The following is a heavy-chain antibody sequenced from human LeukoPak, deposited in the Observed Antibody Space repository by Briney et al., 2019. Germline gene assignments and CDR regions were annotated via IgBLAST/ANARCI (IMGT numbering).Heavy chain of an antibody. D-gene: IGHD6-19*01. Sequence: SQTLSLTCAVSGGSITSGGYSWNWIRQPPGKGLEWVGFIYDSATTYYNPSLKSRVTISVDTSKNQFSLKLSSVTAADTAVYYCARHPGYSSGWQLDYWGQGTLVTVSS. CDR2: IYDSATT. CDR3: ARHPGYSSGWQLDY. CDR1: GGSITSGGYS. J-gene: IGHJ4*02. V-gene: IGHV4-30-2*01.